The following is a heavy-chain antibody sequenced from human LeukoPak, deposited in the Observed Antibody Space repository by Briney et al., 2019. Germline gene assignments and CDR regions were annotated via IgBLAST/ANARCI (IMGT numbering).Heavy chain of an antibody. CDR3: ARDAHSSKLWYDP. J-gene: IGHJ5*02. V-gene: IGHV1-2*02. Sequence: ASLKVSCKASGSTFTGYFIHWVRQAPGQGLEWMGWINPNSGGTNYAQKFQGRVTMTRDASISTVYMEVSSLRSDDTAVYFCARDAHSSKLWYDPWGQGTLVTVSS. CDR2: INPNSGGT. D-gene: IGHD6-13*01. CDR1: GSTFTGYF.